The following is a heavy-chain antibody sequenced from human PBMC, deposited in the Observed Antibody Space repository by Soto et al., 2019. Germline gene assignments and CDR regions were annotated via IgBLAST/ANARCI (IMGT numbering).Heavy chain of an antibody. CDR1: GFTFSNAW. J-gene: IGHJ4*02. CDR3: AGGHRSSGKIFAS. Sequence: GGSLRLSCAASGFTFSNAWMSWVRQAPGKGLEWVGRIKSKSAGGTTEYDAPVKDRFTISRDDSKNTLYLQMNSLKIEDTAVFYCAGGHRSSGKIFASGGRGTLVTVSS. D-gene: IGHD3-22*01. CDR2: IKSKSAGGTT. V-gene: IGHV3-15*01.